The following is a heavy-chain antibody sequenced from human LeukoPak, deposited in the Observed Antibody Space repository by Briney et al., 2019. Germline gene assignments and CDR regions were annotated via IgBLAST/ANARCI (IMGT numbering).Heavy chain of an antibody. J-gene: IGHJ4*02. CDR1: GGSISSGSYF. Sequence: PSETLSLTCTVSGGSISSGSYFWTWIPQPAGKGLEWIGRIYTTGSTNYTPSLKSRVTISVDTSKNQFSLKLSSVTAADTPVYYCARDGYSGNDGLWGQGTLVSVSS. V-gene: IGHV4-61*02. CDR2: IYTTGST. CDR3: ARDGYSGNDGL. D-gene: IGHD5-12*01.